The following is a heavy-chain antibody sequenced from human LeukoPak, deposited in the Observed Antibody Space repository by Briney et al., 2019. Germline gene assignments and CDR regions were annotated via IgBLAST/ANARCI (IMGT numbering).Heavy chain of an antibody. D-gene: IGHD3-10*01. Sequence: PGGSLRLSCAASGFTFSSYSMNWVRQAPGKGLVWVSRINSDGSSTSYADSVKGRFTISRDNAKNTLYLQMNSLRAEDTAVYYCARVFGGRDRVDAFDIWGQGTMVTVSS. J-gene: IGHJ3*02. CDR1: GFTFSSYS. V-gene: IGHV3-74*01. CDR3: ARVFGGRDRVDAFDI. CDR2: INSDGSST.